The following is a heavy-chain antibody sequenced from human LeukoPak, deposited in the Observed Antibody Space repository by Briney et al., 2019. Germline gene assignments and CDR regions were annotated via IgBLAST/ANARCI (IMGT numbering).Heavy chain of an antibody. Sequence: SETLSLTCAVYGGSFSGYYWSWIRQPPGKGLEWIGEINHSGSTNYNPSLKSRVTISVDTSKNQFSLKLSSVTAADTAVYYCARVYSSSRYKNDYWGQGTLVTVSS. CDR1: GGSFSGYY. D-gene: IGHD6-13*01. J-gene: IGHJ4*02. CDR3: ARVYSSSRYKNDY. CDR2: INHSGST. V-gene: IGHV4-34*01.